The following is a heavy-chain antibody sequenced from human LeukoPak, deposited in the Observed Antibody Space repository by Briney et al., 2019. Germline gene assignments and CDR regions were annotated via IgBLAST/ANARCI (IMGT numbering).Heavy chain of an antibody. J-gene: IGHJ4*02. CDR1: GYTFTSCG. D-gene: IGHD3-10*01. Sequence: GASVKVSCKASGYTFTSCGISWVRQAPGQGLEWMGWISAYNGNTNYAQKLQGRVTMTTDTSTSTAYMELRSLRSDDTAVYYCARDRDAYGSGSPYDYWGQGTLVTVSS. CDR3: ARDRDAYGSGSPYDY. CDR2: ISAYNGNT. V-gene: IGHV1-18*01.